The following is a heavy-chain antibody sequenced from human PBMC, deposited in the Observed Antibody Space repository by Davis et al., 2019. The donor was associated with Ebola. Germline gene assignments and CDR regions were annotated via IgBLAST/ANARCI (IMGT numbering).Heavy chain of an antibody. Sequence: PGGSLRLSCAASGFTFSSYWMHWVRQAPGKGLAWVSRINSDGSSTSYADSVKGRFTISRDNAKNSLYLQMNSLRAEDTAVYYCARAGGDIVVVVAANWFDPWGQGTLVTVSS. CDR2: INSDGSST. D-gene: IGHD2-15*01. J-gene: IGHJ5*02. CDR3: ARAGGDIVVVVAANWFDP. V-gene: IGHV3-74*01. CDR1: GFTFSSYW.